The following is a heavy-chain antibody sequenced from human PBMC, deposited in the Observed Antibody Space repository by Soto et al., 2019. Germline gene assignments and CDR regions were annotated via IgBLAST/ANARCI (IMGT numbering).Heavy chain of an antibody. CDR2: IRSIPDSDAT. V-gene: IGHV3-73*01. J-gene: IGHJ6*02. D-gene: IGHD4-17*01. CDR1: GFSFSASA. CDR3: TRLNSETTVTTSYDYYGMDV. Sequence: QPGGSLRLSCAASGFSFSASALHWVRQASGKGLEWVGRIRSIPDSDATAYAASVKGRFTISRDDSKNTAYLQMNSLRTEDTAVYYCTRLNSETTVTTSYDYYGMDVWGQGTTVTVSS.